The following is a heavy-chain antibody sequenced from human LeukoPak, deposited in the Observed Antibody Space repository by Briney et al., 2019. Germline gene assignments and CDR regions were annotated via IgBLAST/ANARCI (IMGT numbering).Heavy chain of an antibody. D-gene: IGHD3-22*01. CDR1: GFTFSRYG. J-gene: IGHJ4*02. Sequence: GGSLRLSCAASGFTFSRYGMHWVRQAPGKGLEWVAVISYDGSNKYYADSVKGRFTISRDNSKNTLYLQMNSLRAEDTAVYYCAKDRRYYDSSGPNDYWGQGTLVTVSS. V-gene: IGHV3-30*18. CDR2: ISYDGSNK. CDR3: AKDRRYYDSSGPNDY.